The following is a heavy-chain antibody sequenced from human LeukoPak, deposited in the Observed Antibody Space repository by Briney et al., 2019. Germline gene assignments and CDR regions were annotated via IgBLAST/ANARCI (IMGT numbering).Heavy chain of an antibody. D-gene: IGHD2-15*01. V-gene: IGHV4-4*02. Sequence: SGTLSLTCAVSGGSISSSNWWSWVRQPPGKGLEWIGEIYHSGSTNYNPSLKSRVTKSVDTSKNQFSLRLSSVTAADTAVYYCARRRCSGGSCPFDYWGQGTLVTVSS. CDR3: ARRRCSGGSCPFDY. J-gene: IGHJ4*02. CDR2: IYHSGST. CDR1: GGSISSSNW.